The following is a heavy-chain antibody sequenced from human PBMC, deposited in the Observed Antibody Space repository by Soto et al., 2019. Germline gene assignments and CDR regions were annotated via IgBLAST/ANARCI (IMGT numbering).Heavy chain of an antibody. J-gene: IGHJ6*02. CDR3: ARAGRGYCSGGSCYSGLHGMDV. Sequence: QVQLQESGPGLVKPSGTLSLTCAVSGGSISSSNWWSWVRQPPGKGLEWIGEIYHSGGTNDNPSLRSRVTISVYQSTNQFSLTLSSVTAADTAVYYCARAGRGYCSGGSCYSGLHGMDVWGQGTTVTVSS. D-gene: IGHD2-15*01. CDR2: IYHSGGT. V-gene: IGHV4-4*02. CDR1: GGSISSSNW.